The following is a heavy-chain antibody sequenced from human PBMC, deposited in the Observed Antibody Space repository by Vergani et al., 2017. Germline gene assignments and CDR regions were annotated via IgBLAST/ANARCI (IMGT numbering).Heavy chain of an antibody. CDR2: INYVGSP. CDR1: GGSINPSRSF. CDR3: ARCRGDNWYFDL. J-gene: IGHJ2*01. Sequence: QLQLQESGPGLVKPSETLSLICTVSGGSINPSRSFWGWIRPSPGKGLEWIGSINYVGSPYYIPSLQSRATVFVDTSTNQFSLNLASVTAADTAVYYCARCRGDNWYFDLWGRGTLVTVSS. D-gene: IGHD3-16*01. V-gene: IGHV4-39*01.